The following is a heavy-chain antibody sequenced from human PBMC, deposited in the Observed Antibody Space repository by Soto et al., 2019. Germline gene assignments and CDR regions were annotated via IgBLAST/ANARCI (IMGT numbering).Heavy chain of an antibody. Sequence: LRLSYAASGFKFSNYAMSWVSQAPGKGLEWVSLISATGGGTYYADSVKGRFTISRDNSHNTLYLQVHSLTAEDTAVYYCAKDRRAGGNSAFYFDFWGQGAQVTVSS. CDR2: ISATGGGT. CDR1: GFKFSNYA. CDR3: AKDRRAGGNSAFYFDF. D-gene: IGHD3-16*01. J-gene: IGHJ4*02. V-gene: IGHV3-23*01.